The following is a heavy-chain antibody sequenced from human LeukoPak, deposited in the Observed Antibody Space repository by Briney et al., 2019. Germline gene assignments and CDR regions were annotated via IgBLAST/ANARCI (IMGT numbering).Heavy chain of an antibody. Sequence: GGSLRLSCAASGFTVSNNYMSWVRQAPGKGLEWVSVIYRVGSTYYADSVKGRFTISRDNSKDTLYLQMNSLRAEDTAMYYCARGDGYNFFDCWGQGVLVTVSS. J-gene: IGHJ4*02. CDR2: IYRVGST. V-gene: IGHV3-66*01. CDR1: GFTVSNNY. D-gene: IGHD5-24*01. CDR3: ARGDGYNFFDC.